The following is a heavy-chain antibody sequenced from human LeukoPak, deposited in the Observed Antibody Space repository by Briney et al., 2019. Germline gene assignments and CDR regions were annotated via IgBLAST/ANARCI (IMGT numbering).Heavy chain of an antibody. Sequence: SGGSLRLSCAASGFTFSSYAMSWVRQAPGKGLEWVSAISGSGGSTYYADSVKGRFIISRDNAKNSLYLQMNSLRAEDTAVYYCARVSSGWSYFDYWGQGTLVTVSS. D-gene: IGHD6-19*01. CDR3: ARVSSGWSYFDY. CDR2: ISGSGGST. V-gene: IGHV3-23*01. J-gene: IGHJ4*02. CDR1: GFTFSSYA.